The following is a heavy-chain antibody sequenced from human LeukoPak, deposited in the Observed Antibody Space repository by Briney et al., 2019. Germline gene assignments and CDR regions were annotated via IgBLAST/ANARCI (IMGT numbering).Heavy chain of an antibody. V-gene: IGHV1-2*02. CDR1: EYTFTGYY. CDR3: ARDWGDCSGGSCYLRLFNWFDP. J-gene: IGHJ5*02. Sequence: ASVKVSCKASEYTFTGYYMHWVRQAPGQGLEWMGWINPNSGGTNYAQKFQGRVTMTRDTSISTAYMELRRLRSDDTAMYYCARDWGDCSGGSCYLRLFNWFDPWGQGTLVTVSS. D-gene: IGHD2-15*01. CDR2: INPNSGGT.